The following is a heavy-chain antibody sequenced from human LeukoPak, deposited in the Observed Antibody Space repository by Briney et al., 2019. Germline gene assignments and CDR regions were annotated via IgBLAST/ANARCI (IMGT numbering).Heavy chain of an antibody. CDR3: ARCGSGNYFDY. CDR2: IYHSGST. J-gene: IGHJ4*02. V-gene: IGHV4-38-2*01. D-gene: IGHD3-10*01. CDR1: GYSISSGYY. Sequence: SETLSLTCAVSGYSISSGYYGGWIRQPPGKGLEWIGSIYHSGSTYYNSSLKSRVTISVDTSKNQFSLKLSSVTAADTAVYFCARCGSGNYFDYWGQGTLVTVSS.